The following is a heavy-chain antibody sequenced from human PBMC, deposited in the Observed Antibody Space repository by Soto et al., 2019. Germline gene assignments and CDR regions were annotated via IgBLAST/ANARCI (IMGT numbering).Heavy chain of an antibody. CDR1: GFTFRNHG. J-gene: IGHJ5*02. V-gene: IGHV3-33*01. Sequence: QVQLVESGGGVVQPGRSLRLSCAASGFTFRNHGMHWVRQAPGKGLEWVAVIWYDGSDKYYADSVKGRFTVSRENSKNTLYLQMNSLRGDDTAVYYCVRDVGWPAARFDPWGQGTLVMVSS. CDR3: VRDVGWPAARFDP. CDR2: IWYDGSDK. D-gene: IGHD2-2*01.